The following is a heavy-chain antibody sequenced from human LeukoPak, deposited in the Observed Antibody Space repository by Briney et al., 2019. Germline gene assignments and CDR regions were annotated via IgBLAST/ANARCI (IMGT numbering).Heavy chain of an antibody. D-gene: IGHD3-10*01. V-gene: IGHV4-59*08. CDR3: ARRGPLWFGEPYAFDI. CDR1: GGSISSYY. J-gene: IGHJ3*02. CDR2: IYYSGST. Sequence: SETLSLTCTVSGGSISSYYWSWIRQPPGKGLEWIGYIYYSGSTNYNPSLKSRVTISVDTSKNQFSLRLSSVTAADTAVYYWARRGPLWFGEPYAFDIWGQGTMVTVSS.